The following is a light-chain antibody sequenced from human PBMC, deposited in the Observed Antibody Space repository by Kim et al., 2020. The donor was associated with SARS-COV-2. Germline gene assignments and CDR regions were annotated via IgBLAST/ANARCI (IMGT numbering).Light chain of an antibody. CDR1: QGVSNY. V-gene: IGKV3-11*01. Sequence: GTLSWAPGDSATLSCRASQGVSNYLAWYQQKPGQAPRLLIYEASKRAAGIPARFSGSGSGTDFTLTISRLEPGDSAVYFCQQRGSFGQGTRLEIK. CDR2: EAS. CDR3: QQRGS. J-gene: IGKJ5*01.